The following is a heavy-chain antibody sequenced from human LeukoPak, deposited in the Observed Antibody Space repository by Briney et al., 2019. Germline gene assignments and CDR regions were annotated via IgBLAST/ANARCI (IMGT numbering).Heavy chain of an antibody. CDR1: GGSISSSSYY. CDR3: ARDLKVAGEFDY. V-gene: IGHV4-39*07. D-gene: IGHD6-19*01. CDR2: IYYSGST. J-gene: IGHJ4*02. Sequence: SETLSLTCTVSGGSISSSSYYWGWIRQPPGKGLEWIGSIYYSGSTYYNPSLKSRVTISVDTSKNQFSLKLSSVTAADTAVYYCARDLKVAGEFDYWGQGTLVTVSS.